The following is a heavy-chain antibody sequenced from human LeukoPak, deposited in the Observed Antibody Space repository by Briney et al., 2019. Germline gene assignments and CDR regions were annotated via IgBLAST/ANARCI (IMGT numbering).Heavy chain of an antibody. D-gene: IGHD6-13*01. Sequence: PGGSLRLSCAASGFTFSTYGMHWVRQAPGKGLEWVAVVWYDGTNKFYADSVQGRFTISRDISKNTLYLQMNSLRAEDTAVYYCAKSHSNSWLYFDSWGQGTLVTASS. CDR1: GFTFSTYG. CDR3: AKSHSNSWLYFDS. V-gene: IGHV3-33*06. CDR2: VWYDGTNK. J-gene: IGHJ4*02.